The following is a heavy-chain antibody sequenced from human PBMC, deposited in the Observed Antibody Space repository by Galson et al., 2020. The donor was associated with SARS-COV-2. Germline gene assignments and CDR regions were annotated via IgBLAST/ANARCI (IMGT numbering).Heavy chain of an antibody. V-gene: IGHV3-74*01. CDR2: T. CDR3: ARDGPNWNYFGAFDY. J-gene: IGHJ4*02. Sequence: TSYADSVKGRFTISRDNAKNTLYLQMNSLRAEDTAVYYCARDGPNWNYFGAFDYWGQGTLVTVSS. D-gene: IGHD1-7*01.